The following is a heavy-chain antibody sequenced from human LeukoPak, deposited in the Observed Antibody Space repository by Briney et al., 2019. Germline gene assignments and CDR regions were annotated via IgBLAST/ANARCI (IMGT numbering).Heavy chain of an antibody. CDR3: ARHAAFAEYQSHLTHFDY. V-gene: IGHV4-4*07. CDR1: GDSMGRYY. D-gene: IGHD2-2*01. Sequence: SSETLSLTCTVSGDSMGRYYWSFIRQPAGKGLEWIGRIHISGTTWNNASLKSRVTMSVDTSKNQFSLKLSSVTAADTAVYYCARHAAFAEYQSHLTHFDYWGQGTLVTVSS. CDR2: IHISGTT. J-gene: IGHJ4*02.